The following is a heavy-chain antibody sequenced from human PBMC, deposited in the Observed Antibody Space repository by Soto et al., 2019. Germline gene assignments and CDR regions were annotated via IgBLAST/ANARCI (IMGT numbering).Heavy chain of an antibody. CDR3: RVATMRNYYYMDD. CDR2: IYYSGST. CDR1: GGSISSYY. D-gene: IGHD5-12*01. J-gene: IGHJ6*03. V-gene: IGHV4-59*08. Sequence: SETLSLTCTVSGGSISSYYWSWIRQPPGKGLEWIGYIYYSGSTNYNPSLKSRVTISVDTSKNQFSLKLSSVTAADTAVYYCRVATMRNYYYMDDWGKGTTVTVSS.